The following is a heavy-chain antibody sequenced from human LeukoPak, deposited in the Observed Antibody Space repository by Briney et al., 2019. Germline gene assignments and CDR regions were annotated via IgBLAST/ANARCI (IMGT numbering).Heavy chain of an antibody. CDR3: ARDIDSGSSEFDY. Sequence: SETLSLTCTVSGGSISSGDYYWSWIRQPPGKGLEWIGYIYYSGSTYYNPSLKSRVTISVDTSKNQFSLKLSSVTAADTAVYYWARDIDSGSSEFDYGGRGTLATVPP. V-gene: IGHV4-30-4*01. D-gene: IGHD1-26*01. J-gene: IGHJ4*02. CDR1: GGSISSGDYY. CDR2: IYYSGST.